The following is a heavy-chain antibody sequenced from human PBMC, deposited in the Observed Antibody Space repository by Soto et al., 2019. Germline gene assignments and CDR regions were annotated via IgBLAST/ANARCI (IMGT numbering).Heavy chain of an antibody. Sequence: EVVLLESGGGLVQPGGSLRLSCEVSGFAFSFYSMSWVRQAPGKGLEWVASISGNGGTTYYAASGKGRFTFSRDNSKNTLYLQMNNLRGEDTAVYYCAKDRCGFTNGWEFFDSWGQGTLVTVSS. CDR2: ISGNGGTT. J-gene: IGHJ4*02. D-gene: IGHD3-10*01. V-gene: IGHV3-23*01. CDR1: GFAFSFYS. CDR3: AKDRCGFTNGWEFFDS.